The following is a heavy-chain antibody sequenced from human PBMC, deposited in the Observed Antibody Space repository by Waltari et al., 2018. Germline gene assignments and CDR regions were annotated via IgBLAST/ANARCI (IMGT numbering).Heavy chain of an antibody. J-gene: IGHJ4*02. CDR2: IKSDGSAT. CDR1: GFTFSTFW. Sequence: EVQLVESGGGLVHPGGSLRLSCEASGFTFSTFWVHWVRQVPGKGLVWVSRIKSDGSATSYADSVKGRFTISRDNAKNTLYLQLNSLRAEDTAVYYCARASIAVEERGDDYFHYWGQGTLVTVSS. V-gene: IGHV3-74*01. CDR3: ARASIAVEERGDDYFHY. D-gene: IGHD6-19*01.